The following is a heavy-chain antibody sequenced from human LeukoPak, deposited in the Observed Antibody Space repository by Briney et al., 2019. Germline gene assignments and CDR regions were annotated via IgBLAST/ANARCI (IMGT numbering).Heavy chain of an antibody. CDR1: GYTLTELS. V-gene: IGHV1-24*01. J-gene: IGHJ4*02. CDR2: FDPEDGET. Sequence: GASVKVSCKVSGYTLTELSMHWVRQAPGKGLEWMGGFDPEDGETIYAQKFQGRVTMTEDTSTDTAYMELSSLRSEDTAVYYCATPVGATYNFDYWGQGTLVTVSS. CDR3: ATPVGATYNFDY. D-gene: IGHD1-26*01.